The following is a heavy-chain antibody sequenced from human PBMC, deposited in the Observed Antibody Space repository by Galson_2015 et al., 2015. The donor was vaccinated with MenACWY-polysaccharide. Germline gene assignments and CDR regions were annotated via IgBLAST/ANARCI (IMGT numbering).Heavy chain of an antibody. V-gene: IGHV3-48*03. CDR1: GFTFSSSD. CDR2: IDTSGTSI. CDR3: AREDLNCGGDCFST. D-gene: IGHD2-21*02. Sequence: CAASGFTFSSSDFNWVRQAPGKGLEWISYIDTSGTSIYYADSVRGRFTISRDNAKSSLYLQMNSLRAEDTALYYCAREDLNCGGDCFSTWGQGTLVTVSS. J-gene: IGHJ5*02.